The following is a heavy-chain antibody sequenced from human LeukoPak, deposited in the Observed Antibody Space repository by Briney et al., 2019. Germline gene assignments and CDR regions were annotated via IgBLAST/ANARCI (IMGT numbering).Heavy chain of an antibody. CDR2: ISYDGSNK. D-gene: IGHD3-10*01. CDR1: GFTFRSFG. CDR3: ARSGGGSGSYYPDY. J-gene: IGHJ4*02. V-gene: IGHV3-30*03. Sequence: GGSLRLSCASSGFTFRSFGMHWVHQAPGKGLEWVAVISYDGSNKYYADSVKGRFTISRDNSKNTLYLQMNSLRAEDTAVYYCARSGGGSGSYYPDYWGQGTLVTVSS.